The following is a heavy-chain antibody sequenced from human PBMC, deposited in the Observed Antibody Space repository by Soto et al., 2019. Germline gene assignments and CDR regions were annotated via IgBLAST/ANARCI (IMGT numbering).Heavy chain of an antibody. CDR2: MSGSDGKT. V-gene: IGHV3-23*01. Sequence: PGGSLRLSCAASGFSFGSYALSWVRQAPGKGLEWVSTMSGSDGKTFYADSVKGRFSISRDTSQSTLYLQMNSLRADDTAMYFCARWSYRDYGGQGPRVLGSA. CDR3: ARWSYRDY. CDR1: GFSFGSYA. D-gene: IGHD3-16*02. J-gene: IGHJ1*01.